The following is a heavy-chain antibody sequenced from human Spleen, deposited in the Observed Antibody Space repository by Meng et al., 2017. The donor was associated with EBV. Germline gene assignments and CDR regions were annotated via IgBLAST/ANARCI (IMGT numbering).Heavy chain of an antibody. Sequence: EVLVMESGGGLVQPGGSLRLSCADSGFTLSSYWVHWVRQAPGKGLVWVSRINSDGNVITYADSVKGRFTISRDNAKNTVYLQMNNVRVEDTAVYYCAKDCFGAKDSWGQGTLVTVSS. CDR1: GFTLSSYW. CDR3: AKDCFGAKDS. CDR2: INSDGNVI. J-gene: IGHJ4*02. D-gene: IGHD1-26*01. V-gene: IGHV3-74*01.